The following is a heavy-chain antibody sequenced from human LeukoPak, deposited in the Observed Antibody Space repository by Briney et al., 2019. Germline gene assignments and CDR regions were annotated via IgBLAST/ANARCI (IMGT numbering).Heavy chain of an antibody. CDR3: ATPYYSSTSCRPYWYFDL. Sequence: GGSLRLSCAASGFTVSSNYMSWVRQAPGKGLEWVSAISGSGGSTYYADSVKGRFTISRDNSKNTLYLQMNSLRSEDTAVYYCATPYYSSTSCRPYWYFDLWGRGTLVTVSS. J-gene: IGHJ2*01. CDR2: ISGSGGST. D-gene: IGHD2-2*01. CDR1: GFTVSSNY. V-gene: IGHV3-23*01.